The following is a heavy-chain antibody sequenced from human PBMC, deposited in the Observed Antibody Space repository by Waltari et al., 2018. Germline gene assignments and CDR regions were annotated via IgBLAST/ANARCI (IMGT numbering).Heavy chain of an antibody. J-gene: IGHJ5*02. V-gene: IGHV3-23*04. Sequence: EVQLVESGGGLVQPGGSLRLSCAACGFTFSSYAMSWVRQAPGKGREWVSAISGSGGSTYYADSVKGRFTISRDNSKNTLYLQMNSLRAEDTAVYYCAKGGYDFWSGLHAWGQGTLVTVSS. D-gene: IGHD3-3*01. CDR2: ISGSGGST. CDR1: GFTFSSYA. CDR3: AKGGYDFWSGLHA.